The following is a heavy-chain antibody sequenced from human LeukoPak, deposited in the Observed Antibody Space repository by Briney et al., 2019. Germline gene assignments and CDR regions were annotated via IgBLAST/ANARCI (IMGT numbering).Heavy chain of an antibody. Sequence: PGGSLRLSCAASGFTVSSNYMSWVRQAPGKGLEWVSVIYSGGSTYYADSVKGRFTISRDNSKNTLYLQMNSLRAEDTAVYYCARDRGYSSSPADFDCWGQGTLVTVSS. D-gene: IGHD6-13*01. V-gene: IGHV3-66*02. CDR1: GFTVSSNY. CDR2: IYSGGST. CDR3: ARDRGYSSSPADFDC. J-gene: IGHJ4*02.